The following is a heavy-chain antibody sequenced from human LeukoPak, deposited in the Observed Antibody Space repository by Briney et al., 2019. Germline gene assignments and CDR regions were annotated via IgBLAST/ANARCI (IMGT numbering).Heavy chain of an antibody. Sequence: SGTLSLTCAVSGGSISSSNWWSWVRQPPGKGLEWIGSIYYSGSTYYNPSLKSRVTISVDTSKNQFSLKLSSVTAADTAVYYCMAYRIAAHDAFDIWGQGTMVTVSS. J-gene: IGHJ3*02. V-gene: IGHV4-4*02. D-gene: IGHD6-13*01. CDR2: IYYSGST. CDR3: MAYRIAAHDAFDI. CDR1: GGSISSSNW.